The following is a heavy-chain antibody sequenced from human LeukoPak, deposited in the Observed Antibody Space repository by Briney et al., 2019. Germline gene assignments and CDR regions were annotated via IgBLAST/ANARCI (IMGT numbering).Heavy chain of an antibody. CDR1: GFTFSSYS. D-gene: IGHD4-23*01. CDR2: ISAGGGST. Sequence: GGSLRLSCAASGFTFSSYSLTWVRQAPGKGLEWVSLISAGGGSTYYADSVKGRFTISRDNSKNTLYLQVNSLRAEDTAVYYCAKDEGPYGRNSGFDSWGQGTLVTVS. CDR3: AKDEGPYGRNSGFDS. V-gene: IGHV3-23*01. J-gene: IGHJ4*02.